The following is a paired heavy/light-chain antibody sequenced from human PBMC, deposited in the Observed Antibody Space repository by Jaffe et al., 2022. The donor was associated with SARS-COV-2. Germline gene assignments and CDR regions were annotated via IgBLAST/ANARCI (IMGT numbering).Heavy chain of an antibody. D-gene: IGHD4-17*01. Sequence: QVQLVESGGGVVQPGRSLRLSCAASGFTLSSYGMHWVRQAPGKGLEWVALISYDGSETYYADSLKGRFTISRDISKNTLFLQMNSLRAEDTAVYYCAKDHYGDHSAALDYWGQGTLVTVAS. CDR1: GFTLSSYG. CDR2: ISYDGSET. CDR3: AKDHYGDHSAALDY. V-gene: IGHV3-30*18. J-gene: IGHJ4*02.
Light chain of an antibody. CDR2: DDS. J-gene: IGLJ3*02. CDR3: QVWDSPSDKWV. Sequence: SYVLTQPPSVSVAPGQTARITCGGDNIGSQSVHWYQQKPGQAPVLVVFDDSARPSGIPERFSGSTSGNTASLTISRVEAGDEADFYCQVWDSPSDKWVFGGGTKLTVL. V-gene: IGLV3-21*02. CDR1: NIGSQS.